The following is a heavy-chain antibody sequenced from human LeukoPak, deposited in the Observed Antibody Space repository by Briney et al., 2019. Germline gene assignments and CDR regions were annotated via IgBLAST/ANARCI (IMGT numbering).Heavy chain of an antibody. J-gene: IGHJ5*02. V-gene: IGHV1-69*04. D-gene: IGHD2-21*02. CDR1: GGTFSSYA. Sequence: GASVKVSCKASGGTFSSYAISWVRQAPGQGLEWMGRIIPIFGIANYAQKFQGRVTITADKSTSTAYMELSSLRSEDTAVYYCARDGAAGGDWPSRPENWFDPWGQGTLGTVSS. CDR3: ARDGAAGGDWPSRPENWFDP. CDR2: IIPIFGIA.